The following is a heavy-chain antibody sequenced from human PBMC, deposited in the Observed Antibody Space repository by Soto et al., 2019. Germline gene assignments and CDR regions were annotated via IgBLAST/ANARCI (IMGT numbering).Heavy chain of an antibody. Sequence: PGGSLRLSCAASGFTFSSYAMSWVRQAPGKGLEWVSAISGSGGSTYYADSVKGRFTISRDNSKNTLYLQMNSLRAEDTAVYYCANPGIAAAGTSGVPDYWGQGTLVTVSS. J-gene: IGHJ4*02. CDR3: ANPGIAAAGTSGVPDY. CDR1: GFTFSSYA. V-gene: IGHV3-23*01. D-gene: IGHD6-13*01. CDR2: ISGSGGST.